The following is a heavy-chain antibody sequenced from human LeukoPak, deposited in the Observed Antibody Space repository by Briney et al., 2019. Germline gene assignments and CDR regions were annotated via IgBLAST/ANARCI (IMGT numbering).Heavy chain of an antibody. CDR1: GFTVSSNY. CDR2: IYSGGST. J-gene: IGHJ4*02. CDR3: AREDDYYYDSSGSYFDY. D-gene: IGHD3-22*01. Sequence: GGSLRLSCAASGFTVSSNYMSWVRQAPGKGLEWVSVIYSGGSTYYADSVKGRFTISRDNSKNTLYLQMNSLRAEDTAVYYCAREDDYYYDSSGSYFDYWGQGTLVTVSS. V-gene: IGHV3-66*01.